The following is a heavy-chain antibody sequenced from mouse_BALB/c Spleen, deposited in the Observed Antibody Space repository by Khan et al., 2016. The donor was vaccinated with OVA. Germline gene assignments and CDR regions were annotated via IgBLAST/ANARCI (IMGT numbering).Heavy chain of an antibody. D-gene: IGHD1-1*01. J-gene: IGHJ3*01. CDR2: ISCYNGVI. Sequence: LVKTGASVKISCKASGYSLTGYYMHWVKQSHGKSLEWIGYISCYNGVISYNQKFKGKATFTVDTSSSTAYMQFNSLTSEESAVYYCARGDYYGSSSFAYWGQGTLVTVSA. CDR3: ARGDYYGSSSFAY. V-gene: IGHV1S34*01. CDR1: GYSLTGYY.